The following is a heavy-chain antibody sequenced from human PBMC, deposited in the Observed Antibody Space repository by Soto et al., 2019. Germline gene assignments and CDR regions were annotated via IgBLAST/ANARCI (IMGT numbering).Heavy chain of an antibody. CDR2: SYSGGST. V-gene: IGHV3-53*01. J-gene: IGHJ6*02. CDR1: GFTVSSNY. Sequence: EVQLVESGGGLIQPGGSLRLSCAASGFTVSSNYMSWVRHAPGKGLEWVSVSYSGGSTYYADSVKGRFTISRDNTKNTVYLQMNSLRAEDTAVYYCAREYSYGYYYYYAMEVWGQGTTVTVSS. CDR3: AREYSYGYYYYYAMEV. D-gene: IGHD5-18*01.